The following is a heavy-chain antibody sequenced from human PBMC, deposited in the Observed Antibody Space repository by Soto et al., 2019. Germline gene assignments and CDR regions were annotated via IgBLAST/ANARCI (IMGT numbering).Heavy chain of an antibody. V-gene: IGHV3-30-3*01. CDR3: ERAGYYDSSGYIDY. CDR2: ISYDGSNK. CDR1: GFTFSSYA. J-gene: IGHJ4*02. D-gene: IGHD3-22*01. Sequence: QVQLVESGGGVVQPGRSLRLSCAASGFTFSSYAMNWVRQAPGKGLEWVAVISYDGSNKYYADSVKGRFTISRDNSKNTLYLQMNSLRAEDTAVYYCERAGYYDSSGYIDYWGQGTLVTVSS.